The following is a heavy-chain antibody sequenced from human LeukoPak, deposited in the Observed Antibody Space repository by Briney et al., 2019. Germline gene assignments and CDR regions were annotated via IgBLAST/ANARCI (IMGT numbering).Heavy chain of an antibody. V-gene: IGHV4-31*03. CDR2: IYYSGST. CDR1: GGSISSGGYY. J-gene: IGHJ4*02. D-gene: IGHD2-8*01. Sequence: SETLSLTCTVSGGSISSGGYYWSWIRQHPGKGLEWIGYIYYSGSTYYNPSLKSRVTISVDTSKNQFSLKLSSVTAADTAVYYCARSLMGLMVYERWGQGTLVTVSS. CDR3: ARSLMGLMVYER.